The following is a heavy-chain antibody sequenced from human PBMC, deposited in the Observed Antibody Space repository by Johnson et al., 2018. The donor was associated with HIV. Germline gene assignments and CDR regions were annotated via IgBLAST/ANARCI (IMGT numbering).Heavy chain of an antibody. Sequence: VQLVESGGGVVRPGGSLRLSCAASGFTFDDFGMGWVRQAPGKGLEWVSGSNWNGGRTGYADSVKVRFTISRDNAKNSLYLQMNSLRAEDTALYYCAREGVMIVVVPHAFDIWGQGTMVTVSS. V-gene: IGHV3-20*04. CDR3: AREGVMIVVVPHAFDI. CDR2: SNWNGGRT. J-gene: IGHJ3*02. CDR1: GFTFDDFG. D-gene: IGHD3-22*01.